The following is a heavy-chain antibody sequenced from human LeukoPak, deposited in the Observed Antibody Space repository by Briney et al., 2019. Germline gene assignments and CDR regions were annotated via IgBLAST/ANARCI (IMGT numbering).Heavy chain of an antibody. D-gene: IGHD4-17*01. CDR2: ITGSGGST. CDR1: GFTFGSYW. Sequence: GGSLRLSCAGSGFTFGSYWMSWVRQPPGNGLEWVSAITGSGGSTYYADSVKGRFTISRHNSKNTLYLQMNSLRAEDTAVYYCAKKGYGDYVVRSAFDIWGQGTMVTVSS. V-gene: IGHV3-23*01. J-gene: IGHJ3*02. CDR3: AKKGYGDYVVRSAFDI.